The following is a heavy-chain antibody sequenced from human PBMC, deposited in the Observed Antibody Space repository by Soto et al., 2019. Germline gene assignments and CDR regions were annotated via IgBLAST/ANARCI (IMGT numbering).Heavy chain of an antibody. V-gene: IGHV2-70*04. J-gene: IGHJ5*02. CDR1: GFSLSTSGVR. CDR2: IDWDDDK. Sequence: SGPTLVNPTHTLTLTCTFSGFSLSTSGVRVSWIRQPPGKALEWLARIDWDDDKFYSTSMKTRLTISKDTSKNQVVLTMTNMDPVDTATYYCARISASGSSIWFDPWGQGTPVTVSS. D-gene: IGHD3-22*01. CDR3: ARISASGSSIWFDP.